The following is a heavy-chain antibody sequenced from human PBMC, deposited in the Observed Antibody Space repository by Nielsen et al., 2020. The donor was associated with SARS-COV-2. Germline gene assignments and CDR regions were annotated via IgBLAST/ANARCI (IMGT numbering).Heavy chain of an antibody. V-gene: IGHV1-18*01. D-gene: IGHD2-2*01. CDR2: MNPNSGNT. CDR1: GYTFTSYD. J-gene: IGHJ6*02. CDR3: ARDAYDCSSTSCYVNYYYGMDV. Sequence: ASVKVSCKASGYTFTSYDINWVRQATGQGLEWMGWMNPNSGNTNYAQKLQGRVTMTTDTSTSTAYMELRSLRSDDTAVYYCARDAYDCSSTSCYVNYYYGMDVWGQGTTVTVSS.